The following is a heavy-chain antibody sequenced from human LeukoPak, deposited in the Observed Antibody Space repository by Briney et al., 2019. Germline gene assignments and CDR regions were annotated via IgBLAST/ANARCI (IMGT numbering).Heavy chain of an antibody. CDR1: GFKFDDYA. D-gene: IGHD5-18*01. Sequence: PGRSLRLSCAASGFKFDDYAFHWVRQAPGKGLEWVSGINWNSLSIGYADSVEGRFTISRDDANNYLYLQMNSLRAEDTGLYYCAKDRGHSHGHYYMDVWGKGTTVTVSS. J-gene: IGHJ6*03. CDR3: AKDRGHSHGHYYMDV. V-gene: IGHV3-9*01. CDR2: INWNSLSI.